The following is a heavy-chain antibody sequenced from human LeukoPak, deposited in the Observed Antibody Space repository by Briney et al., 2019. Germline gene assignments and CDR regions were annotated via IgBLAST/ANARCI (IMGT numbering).Heavy chain of an antibody. J-gene: IGHJ4*02. CDR3: ARESRGSSTDY. CDR1: GGTFSSYA. Sequence: ASLKVSCKAAGGTFSSYAISWVRQAPGQGLEWMRGIIPILGIANYAQKFQGRVTITADKSTSPAYMQLSSLRSEDTAVYYCARESRGSSTDYWGQGTLVTVST. D-gene: IGHD6-13*01. V-gene: IGHV1-69*10. CDR2: IIPILGIA.